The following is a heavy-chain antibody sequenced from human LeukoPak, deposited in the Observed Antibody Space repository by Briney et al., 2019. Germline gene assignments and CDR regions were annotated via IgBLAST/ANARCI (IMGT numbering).Heavy chain of an antibody. V-gene: IGHV3-53*01. J-gene: IGHJ4*02. CDR1: GLTVSSNF. CDR3: ASWPGGWYGEDS. Sequence: PGGSLRLSCAATGLTVSSNFMSWVRQAPGKGLEWVSVIYGGGSTYYADSVKGRFTISRDTPKNTLYLQMNSLRVEDTAVYYCASWPGGWYGEDSWGQGTLVTVFS. CDR2: IYGGGST. D-gene: IGHD6-19*01.